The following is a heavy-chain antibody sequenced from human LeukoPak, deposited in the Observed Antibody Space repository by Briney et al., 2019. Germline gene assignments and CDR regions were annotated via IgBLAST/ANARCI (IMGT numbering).Heavy chain of an antibody. CDR2: IIPIFDTA. Sequence: ASVKVSCKASGGTFSSYGISWVRQAPGQGLEWMGGIIPIFDTANYAQKFQGRVTITADKSTSTAYMELSSLRSEDTAVYYCARDNSVGETAWWFDPWGQGTLVTVSS. J-gene: IGHJ5*02. D-gene: IGHD1-26*01. V-gene: IGHV1-69*06. CDR1: GGTFSSYG. CDR3: ARDNSVGETAWWFDP.